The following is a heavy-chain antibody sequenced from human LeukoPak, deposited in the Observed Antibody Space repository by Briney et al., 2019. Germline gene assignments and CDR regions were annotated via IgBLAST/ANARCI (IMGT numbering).Heavy chain of an antibody. D-gene: IGHD5-12*01. CDR2: IIPIFGTA. V-gene: IGHV1-69*13. CDR1: GGTFSSYA. Sequence: EASVKVSCKASGGTFSSYAISWVRQAPGQGLEWMGGIIPIFGTANYAQKFQGRVTITADESTSTAYMELSSLRSEDTAVYYCAGGRYSGYDYYYYYGMDVWGQGTTVTVSS. J-gene: IGHJ6*02. CDR3: AGGRYSGYDYYYYYGMDV.